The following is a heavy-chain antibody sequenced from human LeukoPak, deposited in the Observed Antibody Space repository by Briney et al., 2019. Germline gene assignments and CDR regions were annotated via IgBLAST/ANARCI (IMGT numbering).Heavy chain of an antibody. D-gene: IGHD3-10*01. V-gene: IGHV4-39*07. CDR1: GGSISSSSYY. CDR2: IYYSGST. Sequence: SETLSLTCTVSGGSISSSSYYWGWIRQPPGKGLEWIGSIYYSGSTYYNPSLKSRVTISVDTSKNQFSLKLSSVTAADTAVYYCARAPSYYGSGSYYRINWFDPWGQGTLVTVSS. J-gene: IGHJ5*02. CDR3: ARAPSYYGSGSYYRINWFDP.